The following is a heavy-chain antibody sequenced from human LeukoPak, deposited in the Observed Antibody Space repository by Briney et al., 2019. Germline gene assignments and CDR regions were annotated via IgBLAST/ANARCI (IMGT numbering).Heavy chain of an antibody. Sequence: SVKVSCKASGGTFSSYAISWVRQAPGQGLEWMGGIIPIFGTANYAQKFQGRVTITADESTSTAYMELSSLRSDDTAVYYCARPRVERYYDRSGSFDYWGQGTLVTVSS. CDR1: GGTFSSYA. D-gene: IGHD3-22*01. V-gene: IGHV1-69*13. J-gene: IGHJ4*02. CDR2: IIPIFGTA. CDR3: ARPRVERYYDRSGSFDY.